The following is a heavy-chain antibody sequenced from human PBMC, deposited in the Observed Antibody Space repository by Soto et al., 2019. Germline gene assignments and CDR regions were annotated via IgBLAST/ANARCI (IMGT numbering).Heavy chain of an antibody. J-gene: IGHJ4*02. D-gene: IGHD7-27*01. V-gene: IGHV4-30-4*01. Sequence: QVQLQESGPGLVKPSQTLSLTCTVSGGSISSGDYYWSWIRQPPGKGLEWIGYIYYSGSTYYNPSLKSRVTISIDTSTNQFSLKLSSVTAADTAVYYCARDRRLGKKKFDYWGQGTLFTVSS. CDR1: GGSISSGDYY. CDR2: IYYSGST. CDR3: ARDRRLGKKKFDY.